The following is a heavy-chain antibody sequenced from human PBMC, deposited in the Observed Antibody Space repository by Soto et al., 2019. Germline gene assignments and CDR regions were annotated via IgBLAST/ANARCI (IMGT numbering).Heavy chain of an antibody. Sequence: SETLSLTCAVYGGSFSGYYWSWIRQPPGKGLEWIGEINHSGSTNYNPSLKSRVTISVDTSKNPFSLKLSSVTAADTAVYYCARGRGVYYDILTGYYKFWGQGTLVTVSS. CDR3: ARGRGVYYDILTGYYKF. CDR2: INHSGST. V-gene: IGHV4-34*01. D-gene: IGHD3-9*01. CDR1: GGSFSGYY. J-gene: IGHJ4*02.